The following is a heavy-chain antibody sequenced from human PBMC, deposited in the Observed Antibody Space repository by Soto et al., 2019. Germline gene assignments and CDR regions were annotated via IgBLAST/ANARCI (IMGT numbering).Heavy chain of an antibody. CDR2: IYPGDSDT. CDR3: ARIRRDSSGYYPDYYYYGMDV. CDR1: GYSFTSYW. D-gene: IGHD3-22*01. V-gene: IGHV5-51*01. Sequence: GESLKISCKGSGYSFTSYWIGWVRQMPGKGLEWMGIIYPGDSDTRYSPSFQGQVTISADKSISTAYLQWSSLKASDTAMYYCARIRRDSSGYYPDYYYYGMDVWGQGTTVTAP. J-gene: IGHJ6*02.